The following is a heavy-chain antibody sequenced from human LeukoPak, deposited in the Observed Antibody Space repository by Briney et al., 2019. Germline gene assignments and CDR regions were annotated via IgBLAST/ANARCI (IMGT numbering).Heavy chain of an antibody. CDR1: GGSISSGDYY. V-gene: IGHV4-30-4*01. J-gene: IGHJ4*02. Sequence: SQTLSLACTVSGGSISSGDYYWSWIRQPPGKGLEWIGYIYYSGSTYYNPSLKSRVTISVDTSKNQFSLKLSSVTAADTAVYYCARGEDDSSGYNFDYWGQGTLVTVSS. CDR3: ARGEDDSSGYNFDY. CDR2: IYYSGST. D-gene: IGHD3-22*01.